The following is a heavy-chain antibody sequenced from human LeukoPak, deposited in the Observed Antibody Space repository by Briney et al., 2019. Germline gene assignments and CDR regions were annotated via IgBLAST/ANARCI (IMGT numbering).Heavy chain of an antibody. Sequence: GGSLRLSCAASGFTFSSYSMNWVRQAPGKGLEWVSSISSSSSYIYYADSVKGRFTISRDNSKNTLYLQMNSLRAEDMAVYYCVKSGSSRMDVWGKGTTVTISS. J-gene: IGHJ6*04. CDR3: VKSGSSRMDV. V-gene: IGHV3-21*04. D-gene: IGHD6-19*01. CDR2: ISSSSSYI. CDR1: GFTFSSYS.